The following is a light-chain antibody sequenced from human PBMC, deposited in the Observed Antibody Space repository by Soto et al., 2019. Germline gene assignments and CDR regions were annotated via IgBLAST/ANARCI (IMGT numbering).Light chain of an antibody. CDR2: EGS. J-gene: IGLJ1*01. CDR3: CSYAGGSNV. V-gene: IGLV2-23*03. Sequence: QSALTQPASVSESPGQSITISCTGTSSDVGSYEFVSWYQQYPGKAPKLMIYEGSKRTSGVSDRFSGSKSGNTASLTISGLQAEDEADYFCCSYAGGSNVFGAGTKVTVL. CDR1: SSDVGSYEF.